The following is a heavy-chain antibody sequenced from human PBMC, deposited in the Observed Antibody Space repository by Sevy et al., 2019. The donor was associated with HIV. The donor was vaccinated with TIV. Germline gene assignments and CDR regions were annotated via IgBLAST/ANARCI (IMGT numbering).Heavy chain of an antibody. CDR2: SSWNSGSI. D-gene: IGHD6-19*01. V-gene: IGHV3-9*01. CDR3: AKGIGYSNGWYSWFDS. CDR1: GFTFDDYA. J-gene: IGHJ5*01. Sequence: GGSLRLSCVASGFTFDDYAMHWVRQAPGKGPEWVSGSSWNSGSIGYAESVKGRFTISRDNAKNPLYLQMNSLRVEDTALYYCAKGIGYSNGWYSWFDSWGQGTLVTVSS.